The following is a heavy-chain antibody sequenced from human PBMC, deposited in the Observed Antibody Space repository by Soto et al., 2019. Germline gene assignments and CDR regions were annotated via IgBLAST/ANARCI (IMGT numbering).Heavy chain of an antibody. D-gene: IGHD6-6*01. V-gene: IGHV4-31*03. CDR3: AGDLLGSSYFDY. CDR1: GGSISSGGYY. Sequence: QVQLQESGPGLVKPSQTLSLTCTVSGGSISSGGYYWSWIRQHPGKGLEWIGYIYYSGSTYYNASVRSRVTISVDTSKNQFSLKLSCVTAAATAVYYCAGDLLGSSYFDYWGQGTLVTVSS. J-gene: IGHJ4*02. CDR2: IYYSGST.